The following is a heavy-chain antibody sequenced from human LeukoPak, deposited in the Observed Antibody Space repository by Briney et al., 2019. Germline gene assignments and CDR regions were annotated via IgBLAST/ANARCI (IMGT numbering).Heavy chain of an antibody. Sequence: GGSLRLSCAASGFTFSSCAMSWVRQAPGKGLEWVSAISGSGGSTYYADSVKGRFTISRDNSKNTLYLQMNSLRAEDTAVYYCATLLADSISSGSEIERHFDYWGQGTLVTVSS. CDR1: GFTFSSCA. CDR3: ATLLADSISSGSEIERHFDY. V-gene: IGHV3-23*01. D-gene: IGHD1-1*01. CDR2: ISGSGGST. J-gene: IGHJ4*02.